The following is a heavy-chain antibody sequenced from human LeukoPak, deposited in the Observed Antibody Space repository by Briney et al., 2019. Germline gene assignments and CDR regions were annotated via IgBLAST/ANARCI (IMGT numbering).Heavy chain of an antibody. CDR2: IYTSGST. V-gene: IGHV4-59*10. D-gene: IGHD3-9*01. Sequence: PSETLSLTCAVYGGSFSGYYWSWIRQPAGKGLEWIGRIYTSGSTNYNPSLKSRVTMSVDTSKNQFSLKLSSVTAADTAVYYCARILTGYYWDLWGRGTLVTVSS. CDR3: ARILTGYYWDL. J-gene: IGHJ2*01. CDR1: GGSFSGYY.